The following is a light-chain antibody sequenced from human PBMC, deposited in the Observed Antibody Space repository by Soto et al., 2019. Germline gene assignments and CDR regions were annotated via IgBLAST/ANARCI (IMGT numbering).Light chain of an antibody. CDR3: QQYYDWPPYT. CDR1: QSVSSS. CDR2: RTS. V-gene: IGKV3-15*01. J-gene: IGKJ2*01. Sequence: EIVLTQSPATLSVSPGERATLSCRASQSVSSSLAWYQQKPGQAPRLLIYRTSTRATGIPARFSGSGSGTEFTLTIISLQSEDFAVYYCQQYYDWPPYTFGQGTKLDI.